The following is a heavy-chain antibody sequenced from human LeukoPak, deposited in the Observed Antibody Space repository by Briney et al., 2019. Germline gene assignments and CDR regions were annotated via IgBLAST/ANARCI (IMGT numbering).Heavy chain of an antibody. CDR1: GFTFDDYG. CDR2: INWNGGST. Sequence: PGGSLRLSCAASGFTFDDYGMSWVRQAPGKGLEWVSGINWNGGSTGYADSVKGRFTISRDNAKNSLYLQMNSLRAEDTALYYCAREVGGYCSGGSCFGLDYWGQGTLVTVSS. D-gene: IGHD2-15*01. CDR3: AREVGGYCSGGSCFGLDY. V-gene: IGHV3-20*04. J-gene: IGHJ4*02.